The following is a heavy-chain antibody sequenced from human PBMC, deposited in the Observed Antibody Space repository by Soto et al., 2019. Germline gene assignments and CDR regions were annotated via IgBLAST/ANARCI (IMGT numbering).Heavy chain of an antibody. V-gene: IGHV3-7*03. CDR2: IKQDGSEK. D-gene: IGHD6-6*01. Sequence: GGSLRLSCAASGFTFSSYWMSWVRQAPGKGLEWVANIKQDGSEKYYVDSVKGRFTISRDNAKNSLYLQMNSLRAEDTAVYYCARDEAIEYSSSFRAFDIWGQGTMVTDSS. CDR1: GFTFSSYW. J-gene: IGHJ3*02. CDR3: ARDEAIEYSSSFRAFDI.